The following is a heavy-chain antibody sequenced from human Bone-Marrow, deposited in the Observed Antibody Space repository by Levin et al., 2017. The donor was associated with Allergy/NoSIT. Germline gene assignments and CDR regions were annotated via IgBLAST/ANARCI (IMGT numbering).Heavy chain of an antibody. V-gene: IGHV3-30*18. D-gene: IGHD3-9*01. CDR1: GFSFRSYG. Sequence: GESLKISCAASGFSFRSYGMHWVRQAPGKGLEWVGLISYDGDFTFYGDSVKGRFTISRDNSNNTLFLQMDSLSAEDTAIYYCAKSPTLTGYYEWFDPWGQGTLVTDSS. CDR2: ISYDGDFT. CDR3: AKSPTLTGYYEWFDP. J-gene: IGHJ5*02.